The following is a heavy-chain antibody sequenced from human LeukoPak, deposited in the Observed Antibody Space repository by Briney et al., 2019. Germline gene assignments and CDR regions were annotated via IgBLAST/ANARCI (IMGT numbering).Heavy chain of an antibody. CDR2: IYSSGST. CDR3: ARVGTVPYSYYGVDV. CDR1: GGSISSGGYF. V-gene: IGHV4-61*09. Sequence: SETLSLTCAVSGGSISSGGYFWSWIRQSAGKGLEWIGHIYSSGSTYYSPSLKSRVTMSVDTSKKHFSLKMTSVTAADTAMYYCARVGTVPYSYYGVDVWGQGTTVTVSS. J-gene: IGHJ6*02. D-gene: IGHD7-27*01.